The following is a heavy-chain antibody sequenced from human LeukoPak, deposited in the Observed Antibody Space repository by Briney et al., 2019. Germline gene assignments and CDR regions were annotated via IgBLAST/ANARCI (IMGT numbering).Heavy chain of an antibody. CDR1: GFTFSSYE. CDR3: AKDRTAAGMITFGGVIVPNAFDI. Sequence: GGSLRLSCAASGFTFSSYEMNWVRQAPGKGLEWVSYISSSGSTIYYADSVKGRFTISRDNAKNSLYLQMNSLRAEDTAVYYCAKDRTAAGMITFGGVIVPNAFDIWGQGTMVTVSS. CDR2: ISSSGSTI. D-gene: IGHD3-16*02. J-gene: IGHJ3*02. V-gene: IGHV3-48*03.